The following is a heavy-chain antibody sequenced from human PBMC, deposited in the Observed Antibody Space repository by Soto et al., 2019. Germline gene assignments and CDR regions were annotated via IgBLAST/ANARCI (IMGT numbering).Heavy chain of an antibody. CDR1: GYLFTTYD. CDR2: VNPNNGKT. D-gene: IGHD2-21*01. CDR3: AKDCGGLYNWVDP. J-gene: IGHJ5*02. V-gene: IGHV1-8*01. Sequence: QVQLIQSGAEVKKPGASVRVSCKTSGYLFTTYDINWVRQAAGRGLEWIGRVNPNNGKTDYAQNFQGRLTMTRDTSISTVYMELSSLTSEDTAVYYCAKDCGGLYNWVDPWGEGTLVTVSS.